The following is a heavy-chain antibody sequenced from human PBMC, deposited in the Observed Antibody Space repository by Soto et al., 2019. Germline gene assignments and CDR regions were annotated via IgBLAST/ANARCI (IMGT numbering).Heavy chain of an antibody. V-gene: IGHV3-33*01. CDR1: GFNFNNYG. CDR3: ARRQISAATRGAASARGGMDV. D-gene: IGHD6-13*01. CDR2: IWNDGNGY. J-gene: IGHJ6*02. Sequence: QVQLVESGGGVVQPGRSLRLSCAASGFNFNNYGMHWVRQAPGKGLEWVAVIWNDGNGYDYANSVKGRFTISRDNSKNTLFLQMRSLRAEDTAVYYCARRQISAATRGAASARGGMDVWGQGTTVTVSS.